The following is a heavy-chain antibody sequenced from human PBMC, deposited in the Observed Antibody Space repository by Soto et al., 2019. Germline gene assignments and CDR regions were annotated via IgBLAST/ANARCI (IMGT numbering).Heavy chain of an antibody. J-gene: IGHJ4*02. D-gene: IGHD3-16*02. Sequence: SETLSLTCTVSGGSISSGGYYWSWIRQHPEKGLEWIGYIYYSGSTYYNPSLKSRVTISVDTSKNQFSLKLSSVTAADTAVYYCARSMITFGGVIANFDYWGQGTLVTVSS. CDR3: ARSMITFGGVIANFDY. V-gene: IGHV4-31*03. CDR2: IYYSGST. CDR1: GGSISSGGYY.